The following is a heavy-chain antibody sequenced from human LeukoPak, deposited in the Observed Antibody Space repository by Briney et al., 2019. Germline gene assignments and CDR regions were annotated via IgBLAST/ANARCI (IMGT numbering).Heavy chain of an antibody. J-gene: IGHJ4*02. CDR3: VYSRAGAFDY. V-gene: IGHV4-34*01. CDR2: INHSGST. CDR1: GGSFSGYY. D-gene: IGHD6-13*01. Sequence: SETLSLTCAVYGGSFSGYYWSWIRQPPGKGLEWIGEINHSGSTNYNPSLKSRVTISVDTSKNQFSLKLSSVTAADTAVYYCVYSRAGAFDYWGQGTLVTVSS.